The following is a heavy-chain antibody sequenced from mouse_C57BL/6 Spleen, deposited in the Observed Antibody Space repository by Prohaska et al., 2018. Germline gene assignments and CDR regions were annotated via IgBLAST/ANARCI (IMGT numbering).Heavy chain of an antibody. V-gene: IGHV1-18*01. D-gene: IGHD2-4*01. Sequence: HGKSLEWIGDINPNNGGTIYNQKFKGKATLTVDKSSSTAYMELRSLTSEDTAVYYCARHDDYDDRRTGFGFDYWGQGTTLTVSS. CDR2: INPNNGGT. J-gene: IGHJ2*01. CDR3: ARHDDYDDRRTGFGFDY.